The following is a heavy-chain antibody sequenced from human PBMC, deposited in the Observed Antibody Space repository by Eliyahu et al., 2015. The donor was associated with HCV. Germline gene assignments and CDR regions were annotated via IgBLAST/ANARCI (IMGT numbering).Heavy chain of an antibody. D-gene: IGHD2-21*01. CDR1: GFTFSSYA. V-gene: IGHV3-23*04. J-gene: IGHJ5*01. CDR2: ISGSGAAT. Sequence: EVQLVESGGGMVQPGGSLRLSCAASGFTFSSYAMTWVRQAPGKGLEWVSGISGSGAATFYADSVRGRFTISRDTSKNTLYLQMNSLRAEDTAVYYCAKDSKLWKNFPLLSDSWGQGTLVTVSS. CDR3: AKDSKLWKNFPLLSDS.